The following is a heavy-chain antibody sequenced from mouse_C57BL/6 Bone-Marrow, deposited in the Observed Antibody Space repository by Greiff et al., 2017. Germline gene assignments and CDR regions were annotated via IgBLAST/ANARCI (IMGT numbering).Heavy chain of an antibody. V-gene: IGHV1-82*01. CDR3: ARRFQMGYFAMDG. CDR1: GYAFSSYW. J-gene: IGHJ4*01. CDR2: IYPGDGDT. Sequence: VQLEESGPELVKPGASVKISCKASGYAFSSYWMNWVKQRPGKGLEWIGRIYPGDGDTNYNEKFKGKATLTVDKSSSTAYMQLSSLTSEDSAVYFCARRFQMGYFAMDGWGTGTTVTASS.